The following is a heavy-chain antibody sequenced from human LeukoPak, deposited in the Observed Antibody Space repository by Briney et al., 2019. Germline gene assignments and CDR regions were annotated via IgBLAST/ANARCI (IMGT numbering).Heavy chain of an antibody. D-gene: IGHD6-13*01. Sequence: SVKVSCKVSGYTLTELSMHWVRQAPGKGLEWMGGFDPEDGETIYAQKFQGRVTMTEDTSADTAYMELSSLRSEDTAVYYCASSHIAAAGKAADYWGQGTLVTVSA. CDR1: GYTLTELS. CDR3: ASSHIAAAGKAADY. CDR2: FDPEDGET. J-gene: IGHJ4*02. V-gene: IGHV1-24*01.